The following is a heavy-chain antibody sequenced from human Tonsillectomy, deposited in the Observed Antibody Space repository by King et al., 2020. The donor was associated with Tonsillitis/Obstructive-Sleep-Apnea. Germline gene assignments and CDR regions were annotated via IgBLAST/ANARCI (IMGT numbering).Heavy chain of an antibody. CDR1: VFTFDDYT. Sequence: EVQLVESGGVVVQPGGSLRLSCATSVFTFDDYTMHWVRQFSWKWLEWVSLISWDGGDTYYADSGKGRCTISRENSKNSLYLQMNSLRTTDTAFYYCAKGNSGNHSWRYNWFAPWGQGTLVTVSS. V-gene: IGHV3-43*01. J-gene: IGHJ5*02. CDR3: AKGNSGNHSWRYNWFAP. CDR2: ISWDGGDT. D-gene: IGHD5-12*01.